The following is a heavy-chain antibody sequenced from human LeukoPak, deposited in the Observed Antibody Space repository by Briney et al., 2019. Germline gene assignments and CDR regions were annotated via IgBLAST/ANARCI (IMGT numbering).Heavy chain of an antibody. CDR2: INHSGST. CDR1: GGSFSGYY. D-gene: IGHD3-10*01. V-gene: IGHV4-34*01. J-gene: IGHJ6*03. CDR3: ARGRYITRLYYYYYYMDV. Sequence: SETLSLTCAVYGGSFSGYYWSWIRQPPGKGLEWIGEINHSGSTNYNPSLKSRVTISVDTSKNQFSLKLSSVIAADTAVYYCARGRYITRLYYYYYYMDVWGKGTTVTVSS.